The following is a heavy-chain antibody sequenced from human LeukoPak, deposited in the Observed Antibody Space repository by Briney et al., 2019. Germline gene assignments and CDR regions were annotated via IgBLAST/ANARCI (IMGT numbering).Heavy chain of an antibody. J-gene: IGHJ4*02. Sequence: SETLSLTCTVSGGSINSYYWSWIRQPRGKGLEWIGYIYYSGSTNYNPSLKSRVTISVDTSKNQFSLKLSSVTAADTAVYYCARAGAARPNFDYWGQGSLVTVSS. V-gene: IGHV4-59*01. CDR3: ARAGAARPNFDY. D-gene: IGHD6-6*01. CDR2: IYYSGST. CDR1: GGSINSYY.